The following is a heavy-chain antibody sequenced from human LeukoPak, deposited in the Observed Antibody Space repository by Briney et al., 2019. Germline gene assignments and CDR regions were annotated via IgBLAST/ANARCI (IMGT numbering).Heavy chain of an antibody. V-gene: IGHV3-21*01. D-gene: IGHD3-9*01. CDR1: GFTFSSYS. CDR2: ISSSSSYI. CDR3: ARDKGDDILTGSPYFDY. Sequence: GGSLGLSCAASGFTFSSYSMNWVRQAPGKGLEWVSSISSSSSYIYYADSVKGRFTISRDNAKNSLYLQMNSLRAEDTAVYYCARDKGDDILTGSPYFDYWGQGTLVTVSS. J-gene: IGHJ4*02.